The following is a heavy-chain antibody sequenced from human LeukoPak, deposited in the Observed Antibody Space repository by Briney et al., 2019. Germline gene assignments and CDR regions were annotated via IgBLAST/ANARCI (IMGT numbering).Heavy chain of an antibody. J-gene: IGHJ3*01. V-gene: IGHV3-53*01. CDR2: IYYTGAT. CDR3: ARERQGTNSIHGMDGLDV. CDR1: GFSVSDYY. D-gene: IGHD4-11*01. Sequence: GGSLRLSCAGSGFSVSDYYMSWVRQAPGKGLEWVSVIYYTGATYYADSMKGRFTISRDNSKNTVYLQMSSLRVDDTAIYFCARERQGTNSIHGMDGLDVWGQGTVVTVSS.